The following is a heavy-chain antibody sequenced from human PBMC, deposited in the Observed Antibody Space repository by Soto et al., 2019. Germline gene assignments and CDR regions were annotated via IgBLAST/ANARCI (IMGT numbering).Heavy chain of an antibody. J-gene: IGHJ4*02. Sequence: GASVKVSCKASGGTFSSYAISWVRQAPGQGLEWMGGIIPIFGTANYAQKFQGRVTITADESTSSAYMELSSLRSEDTAVYYCARDGCSGGSCYFPYFDYWGQGTLVTVSS. V-gene: IGHV1-69*13. D-gene: IGHD2-15*01. CDR1: GGTFSSYA. CDR2: IIPIFGTA. CDR3: ARDGCSGGSCYFPYFDY.